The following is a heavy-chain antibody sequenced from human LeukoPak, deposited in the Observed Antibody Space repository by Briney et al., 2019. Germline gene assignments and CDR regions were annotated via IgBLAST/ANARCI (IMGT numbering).Heavy chain of an antibody. Sequence: GGSLRLSCAASGFTFTNYAMNWVRQAPGKGLEWVSAISGSGGSTYYADSVKGRFTISRDNSKNTLYLQMNSLRAEDTAVYYCAKRGSSGWYVPAGIDYWGQGTLVTVSS. CDR3: AKRGSSGWYVPAGIDY. CDR2: ISGSGGST. V-gene: IGHV3-23*01. J-gene: IGHJ4*02. D-gene: IGHD6-19*01. CDR1: GFTFTNYA.